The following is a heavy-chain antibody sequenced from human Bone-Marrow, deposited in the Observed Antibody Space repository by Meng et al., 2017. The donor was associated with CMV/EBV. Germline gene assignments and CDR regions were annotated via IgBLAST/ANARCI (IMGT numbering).Heavy chain of an antibody. J-gene: IGHJ4*02. V-gene: IGHV1-8*01. Sequence: QVQLVQSGAEVRTPGATVMVSCKTSGYTFTSYDVHWVRQATGHGLEWMGWMNPNSGNTGYLQKFQDRVTMTRNTPISTAYMELSSLTSEDTAIYYCARFASGSSTNWGQGTLVTVSS. CDR2: MNPNSGNT. CDR1: GYTFTSYD. CDR3: ARFASGSSTN. D-gene: IGHD3-10*01.